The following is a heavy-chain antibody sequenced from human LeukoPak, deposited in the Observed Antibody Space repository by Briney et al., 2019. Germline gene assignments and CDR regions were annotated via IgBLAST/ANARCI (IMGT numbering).Heavy chain of an antibody. CDR1: GGAISNFY. V-gene: IGHV4-59*01. D-gene: IGHD5-18*01. CDR2: IYYSGRT. CDR3: ARSVDTSMVGDY. J-gene: IGHJ4*02. Sequence: SETLSLTCTVSGGAISNFYWSWIRQPPGKGLEWIGYIYYSGRTLYNPSLKKRLTISLDTSKIQFSLKLNSVTAADTAVYYCARSVDTSMVGDYGGQGTLVTVSS.